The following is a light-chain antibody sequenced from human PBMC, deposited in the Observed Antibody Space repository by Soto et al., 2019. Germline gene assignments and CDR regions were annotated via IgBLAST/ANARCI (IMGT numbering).Light chain of an antibody. V-gene: IGKV3-20*01. J-gene: IGKJ4*01. Sequence: VVTQSPGTLSLSPGERATLYCRASQTVRNNYLAWYQQKPGQAPRLLIYDASSRATGIPDRFSGGGSGTDFNLNISILEPEDFAVYYCQQFSIYPLTFGGGAKVEI. CDR2: DAS. CDR1: QTVRNNY. CDR3: QQFSIYPLT.